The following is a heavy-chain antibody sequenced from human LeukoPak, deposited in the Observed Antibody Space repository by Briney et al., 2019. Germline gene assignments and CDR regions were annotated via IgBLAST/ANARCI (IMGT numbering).Heavy chain of an antibody. D-gene: IGHD4-11*01. CDR2: ISAYNGNT. CDR1: GYTFTSYG. Sequence: ASVKVSCKASGYTFTSYGISWVRQAPGQGLEWMGWISAYNGNTNYAQKLQGRVTMTTDTSTSTAYMELRSLRSDDTAVYYCARVVQVDRVTLPSDYWGQGTLVTVSS. CDR3: ARVVQVDRVTLPSDY. V-gene: IGHV1-18*01. J-gene: IGHJ4*02.